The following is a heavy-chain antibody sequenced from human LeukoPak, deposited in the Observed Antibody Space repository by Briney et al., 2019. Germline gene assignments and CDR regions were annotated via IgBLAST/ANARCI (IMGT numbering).Heavy chain of an antibody. V-gene: IGHV4-4*07. CDR3: AREGEEGLAYCGGDCYSFDY. J-gene: IGHJ4*02. Sequence: SETLSLTCTVSGGSISSYYWSWLRQPAGKGLEWIGRIYTSGSTNYNPSLKSRVTMSVDTSKNQFSLKLSSVTAADTAVYYCAREGEEGLAYCGGDCYSFDYWGQGTLVTVSS. CDR2: IYTSGST. D-gene: IGHD2-21*02. CDR1: GGSISSYY.